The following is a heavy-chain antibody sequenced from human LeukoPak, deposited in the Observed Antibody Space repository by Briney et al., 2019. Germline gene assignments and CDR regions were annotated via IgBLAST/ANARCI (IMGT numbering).Heavy chain of an antibody. V-gene: IGHV1-2*04. Sequence: ASVKVSCKASGYTFTGYYMHWVRQAPGQGLEWMGWINPNSGSTNYAQKFQGWVTMTRDTSISTAYMELSRLRSDDTAVYYCARDLGEKQQLGRSSYGMDVWGQGTTVTVSS. CDR1: GYTFTGYY. CDR2: INPNSGST. CDR3: ARDLGEKQQLGRSSYGMDV. J-gene: IGHJ6*02. D-gene: IGHD6-13*01.